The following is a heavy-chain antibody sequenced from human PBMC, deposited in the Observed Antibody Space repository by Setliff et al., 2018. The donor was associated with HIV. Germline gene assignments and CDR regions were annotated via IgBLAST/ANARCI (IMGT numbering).Heavy chain of an antibody. CDR2: IYYSGST. Sequence: SETLSLTCAVYGGSFSGYYWTWIRQPPGKGLEWIGSIYYSGSTYYNPSLKSRVTISVDTSKNQFSLRLSSVTAADTAVYFCARGLNDYTNPSYMDVWGKGTTVTVSS. CDR3: ARGLNDYTNPSYMDV. CDR1: GGSFSGYY. V-gene: IGHV4-34*01. J-gene: IGHJ6*03. D-gene: IGHD4-4*01.